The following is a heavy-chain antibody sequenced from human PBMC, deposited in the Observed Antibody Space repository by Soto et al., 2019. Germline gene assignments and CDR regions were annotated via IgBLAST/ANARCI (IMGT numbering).Heavy chain of an antibody. CDR2: IYYSGST. J-gene: IGHJ4*02. CDR3: ARTGPQLCFSSVGV. Sequence: QVQLQESGPGLVKPSETLSLTCTVSGGSISSYYWSWIRQPPGKGLDWIGYIYYSGSTNYNPSLKSRVTIPVDTSKNQFSLKLSSVTAADTAVYYCARTGPQLCFSSVGVWGQGTLVTVSS. CDR1: GGSISSYY. D-gene: IGHD5-18*01. V-gene: IGHV4-59*01.